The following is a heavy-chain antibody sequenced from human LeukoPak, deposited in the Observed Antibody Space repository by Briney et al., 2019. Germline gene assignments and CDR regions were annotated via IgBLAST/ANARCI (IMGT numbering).Heavy chain of an antibody. CDR2: IIPIFGTA. CDR3: ARYCSSTSCYSAVDP. CDR1: GGTFSSYA. J-gene: IGHJ5*02. V-gene: IGHV1-69*06. Sequence: ASVKVSCKASGGTFSSYAISWVRQAPGQGLEWMGGIIPIFGTANYAQKFQGRVTITADKSTSPAYMELSSLRSEDTAVYYCARYCSSTSCYSAVDPWGQGTLVTVSS. D-gene: IGHD2-2*02.